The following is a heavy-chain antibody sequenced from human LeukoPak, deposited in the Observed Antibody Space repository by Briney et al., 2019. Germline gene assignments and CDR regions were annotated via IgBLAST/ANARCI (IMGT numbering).Heavy chain of an antibody. CDR2: ISSSSSYI. J-gene: IGHJ4*02. V-gene: IGHV3-21*01. CDR3: ASDGGNGGGR. Sequence: GGSLRLSCAASGFTFSSYSMNWVRQAPGKGVEWVSSISSSSSYIYYADSVKGRFTISRDNAKNSLYLQMNSLRAEDTAVYYCASDGGNGGGRWGQGTLVTVSS. D-gene: IGHD4-23*01. CDR1: GFTFSSYS.